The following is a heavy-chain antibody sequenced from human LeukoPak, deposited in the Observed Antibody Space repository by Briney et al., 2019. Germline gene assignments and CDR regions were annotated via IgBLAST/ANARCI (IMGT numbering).Heavy chain of an antibody. CDR3: ARDQAMTTGYIDY. Sequence: ASVKVSCKASGYTFTSYGISWVRQAPGQGLEWMGWISAYNGNTNYAQKLQGRVTMTTDTSTSTVYMELSSLRSEDTAVYYCARDQAMTTGYIDYWGQGTLVTVSS. V-gene: IGHV1-18*01. CDR1: GYTFTSYG. D-gene: IGHD4-17*01. CDR2: ISAYNGNT. J-gene: IGHJ4*02.